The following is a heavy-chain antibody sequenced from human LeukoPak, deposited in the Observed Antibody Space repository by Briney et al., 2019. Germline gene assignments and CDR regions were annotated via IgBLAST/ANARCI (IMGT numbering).Heavy chain of an antibody. Sequence: ASVKVSCKASGYTFTSYGISWVRQAPGQGLEWMGWISAYNGNTNYAQKLQGRVTMTTDTSTSTAYMEPRSLRSDDTAVYYCASSGARYCSSTSCFFDYWGQGTLVTVSS. CDR1: GYTFTSYG. V-gene: IGHV1-18*01. CDR3: ASSGARYCSSTSCFFDY. CDR2: ISAYNGNT. D-gene: IGHD2-2*01. J-gene: IGHJ4*02.